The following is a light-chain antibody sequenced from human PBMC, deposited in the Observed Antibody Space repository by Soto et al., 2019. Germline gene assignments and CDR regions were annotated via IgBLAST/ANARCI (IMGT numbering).Light chain of an antibody. J-gene: IGLJ1*01. V-gene: IGLV2-14*01. Sequence: QSVLTQPASVSGSPGQSITISCTGTSSDVGAYNYVSWFQQHPGKAPKLMIYDVSNRPSGVSNRFSGSKSGNTASLTISWLQAEDEADYYCCSYTTSGTYVFGTGTKVTVL. CDR1: SSDVGAYNY. CDR2: DVS. CDR3: CSYTTSGTYV.